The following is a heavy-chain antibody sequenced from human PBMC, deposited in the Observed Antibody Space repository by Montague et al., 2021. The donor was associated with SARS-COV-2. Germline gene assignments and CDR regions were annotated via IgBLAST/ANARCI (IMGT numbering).Heavy chain of an antibody. V-gene: IGHV4-34*01. D-gene: IGHD3-10*01. CDR1: GSSFSGYY. CDR2: LNHGGST. Sequence: SETLSLTCAVHGSSFSGYYWNWIRQSPGKGLEWIGELNHGGSTKFSPSLKGRLTISTDTSKNQFSLKLTSVAAADTAVYYCARLRDGVVPSPILGVGPFYSSYYMDVWGRGTPVTVSS. CDR3: ARLRDGVVPSPILGVGPFYSSYYMDV. J-gene: IGHJ6*03.